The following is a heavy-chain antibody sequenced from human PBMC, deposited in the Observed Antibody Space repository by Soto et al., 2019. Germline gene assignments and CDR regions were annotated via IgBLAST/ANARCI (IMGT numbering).Heavy chain of an antibody. V-gene: IGHV1-8*01. CDR3: ASPGIAAAGTGNYYYYYGMDV. D-gene: IGHD6-13*01. J-gene: IGHJ6*02. CDR2: MNPNSGNT. Sequence: ASVKVSCKASGYTFTSYDINWVRQATGQGLEWMGWMNPNSGNTGYAQKFQGRVTMTRNTSISTAYMELSSLRSEDTAVYYCASPGIAAAGTGNYYYYYGMDVWGQGTTVTVSS. CDR1: GYTFTSYD.